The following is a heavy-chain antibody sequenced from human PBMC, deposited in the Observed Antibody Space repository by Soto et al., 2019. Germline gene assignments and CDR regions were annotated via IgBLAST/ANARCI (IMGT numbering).Heavy chain of an antibody. D-gene: IGHD2-15*01. Sequence: LRLSCAASGFTFSSYSMNWVRQAPGKGLEWVSSISSSSSYIYYADSVKGRFTISRDNAKNSLYLQMNSLRAEDTAVYYCARYKDIVWGYYYYGMDVWGQGTTVTVSS. CDR2: ISSSSSYI. J-gene: IGHJ6*02. CDR3: ARYKDIVWGYYYYGMDV. V-gene: IGHV3-21*01. CDR1: GFTFSSYS.